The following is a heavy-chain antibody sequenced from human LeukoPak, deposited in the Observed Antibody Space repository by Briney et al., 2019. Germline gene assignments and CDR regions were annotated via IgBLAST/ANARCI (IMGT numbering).Heavy chain of an antibody. Sequence: SETLFLTCTVSGGSISSYYWSWIRQPPGKGLEWIGYIYYSGSTNYNPSLKSRVTISVDTSKNQFSLKLSSVTAADTAVYYCARRYYYDSSGYYNYYYMDVWGKGTTVTVSS. CDR1: GGSISSYY. J-gene: IGHJ6*03. CDR2: IYYSGST. CDR3: ARRYYYDSSGYYNYYYMDV. D-gene: IGHD3-22*01. V-gene: IGHV4-59*08.